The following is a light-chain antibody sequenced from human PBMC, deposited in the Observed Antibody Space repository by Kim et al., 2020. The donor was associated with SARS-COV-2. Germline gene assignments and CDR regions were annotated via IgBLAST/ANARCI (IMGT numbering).Light chain of an antibody. CDR1: QSLLHSDGETY. J-gene: IGKJ4*01. V-gene: IGKV2-29*02. CDR3: MQGIHLPLT. CDR2: KVS. Sequence: IVMTQIPLSLSVTPGQPASISCKSSQSLLHSDGETYLYWYLQKPGQSPQLLIYKVSSRFSGVPDRFSGSGSGTDFTLKISRVEAEDVGVYYCMQGIHLPLTFGGGTKVDIK.